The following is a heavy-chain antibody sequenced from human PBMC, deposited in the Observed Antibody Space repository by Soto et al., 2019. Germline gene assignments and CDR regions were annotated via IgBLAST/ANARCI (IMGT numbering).Heavy chain of an antibody. CDR1: GGTFSSYR. D-gene: IGHD6-13*01. CDR2: IVPIYRTA. CDR3: ARDSGAKLSSS. Sequence: QVQLVQSGPEVKKPGSSVKVSCKASGGTFSSYRINWVRQAPGQGLEWVGGIVPIYRTADYAQKFRGRVTITADESARTAYMELRSLKSQDTAVYYCARDSGAKLSSSWGQGTLVTVSS. V-gene: IGHV1-69*01. J-gene: IGHJ4*02.